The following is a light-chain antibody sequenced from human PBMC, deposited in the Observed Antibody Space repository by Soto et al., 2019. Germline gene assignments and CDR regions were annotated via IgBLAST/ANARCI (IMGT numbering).Light chain of an antibody. CDR2: DAS. CDR1: QDISNY. Sequence: DIQMTQSPSSLSASVGDRVTITCQASQDISNYLNWYQQKPGKAPKLLIYDASNLETGVPSRFCGSGSGTDFTFTISSLQPEDIATYYCQQYDNLPPKLTFGGGTKVEIK. V-gene: IGKV1-33*01. J-gene: IGKJ4*01. CDR3: QQYDNLPPKLT.